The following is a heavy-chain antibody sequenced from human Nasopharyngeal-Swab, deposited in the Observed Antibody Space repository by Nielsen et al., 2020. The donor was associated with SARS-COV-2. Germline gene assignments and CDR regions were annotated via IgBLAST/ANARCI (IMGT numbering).Heavy chain of an antibody. CDR3: TRGLTGHIVQWNPSPY. CDR1: GFTFSTYA. D-gene: IGHD1-14*01. V-gene: IGHV3-23*01. CDR2: LRGSGGST. Sequence: GESLKISCAASGFTFSTYAMYWVRQPPAKGLEWFSILRGSGGSTYYADSVWGRFTISRDTSKNTVYLQMNTLRADDTALYFCTRGLTGHIVQWNPSPYWGQGTLVTVSS. J-gene: IGHJ4*02.